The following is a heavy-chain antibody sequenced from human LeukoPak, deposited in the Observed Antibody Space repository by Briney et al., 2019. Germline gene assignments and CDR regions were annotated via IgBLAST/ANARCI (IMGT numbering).Heavy chain of an antibody. CDR1: GFTFSSYA. J-gene: IGHJ4*02. CDR2: ISGSGGST. CDR3: TREGRTTVNY. D-gene: IGHD4-17*01. V-gene: IGHV3-23*01. Sequence: GGSLRLSCAASGFTFSSYAMSWVRQAPGKGLEWVSAISGSGGSTYYADSVKGRFTISRDNSKNTLYLQMNSLKTEDTAVYYCTREGRTTVNYWGQGTLVTVSS.